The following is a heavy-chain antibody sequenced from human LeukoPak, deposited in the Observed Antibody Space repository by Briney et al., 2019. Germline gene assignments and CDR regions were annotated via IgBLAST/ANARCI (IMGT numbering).Heavy chain of an antibody. CDR3: ASGWLQARLEY. D-gene: IGHD5-24*01. V-gene: IGHV4-34*01. Sequence: ASETLSLTCAVYGGSFSGYYWSWIRQPPGKGLEWIGEINHSGSTNYNPSLKSRVTISVDTSKNQFSLKLSSVTAADTAVYYCASGWLQARLEYWGEETLVTVFS. J-gene: IGHJ4*02. CDR1: GGSFSGYY. CDR2: INHSGST.